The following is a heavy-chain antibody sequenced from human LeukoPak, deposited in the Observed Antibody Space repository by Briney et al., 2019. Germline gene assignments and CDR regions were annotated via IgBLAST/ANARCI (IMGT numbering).Heavy chain of an antibody. V-gene: IGHV3-7*01. D-gene: IGHD6-13*01. Sequence: GGSLRLSCAASGFTFNTYWLSWVRQAPGKGLEWVANIKQDGSEKYYVDSVKGRFTISRDNAKKSLYLQMNSLRADDTAVYYCARDGFISNTWYGFLGFWGQGTLVTVSS. CDR3: ARDGFISNTWYGFLGF. CDR1: GFTFNTYW. CDR2: IKQDGSEK. J-gene: IGHJ4*01.